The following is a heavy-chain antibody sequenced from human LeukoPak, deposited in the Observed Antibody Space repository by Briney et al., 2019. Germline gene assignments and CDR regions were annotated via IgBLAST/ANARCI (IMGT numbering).Heavy chain of an antibody. CDR1: GYTLTELS. CDR2: FDPEDGET. CDR3: ASYQLLRSPRDDYYDMDV. Sequence: ASVKVSCKVSGYTLTELSMHWVRQAPGKGLEWMGGFDPEDGETIYAQKFQGRVTMTEDTSTDTAYMELSSLRFKSTAVYYSASYQLLRSPRDDYYDMDVWGPGATVT. V-gene: IGHV1-24*01. J-gene: IGHJ6*02. D-gene: IGHD2-2*01.